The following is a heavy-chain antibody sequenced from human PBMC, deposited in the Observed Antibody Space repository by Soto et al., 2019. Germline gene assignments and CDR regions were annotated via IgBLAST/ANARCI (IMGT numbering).Heavy chain of an antibody. CDR3: ARDMSDFWSGNDAFDI. Sequence: QVQLVESGGGVVQPGRYLRLSCAASGFTFSSYGMHWVRQAPGKGLEWVAVIWYDGSNKYYADSVKGRFTISRDNSKNTLYLQMNSLRAEDTAVYYCARDMSDFWSGNDAFDIWGQGTMVTVSS. CDR1: GFTFSSYG. D-gene: IGHD3-3*01. J-gene: IGHJ3*02. CDR2: IWYDGSNK. V-gene: IGHV3-33*01.